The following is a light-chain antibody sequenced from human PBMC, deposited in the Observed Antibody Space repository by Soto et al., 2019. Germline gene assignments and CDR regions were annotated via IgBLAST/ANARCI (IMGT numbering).Light chain of an antibody. Sequence: DIPMTQSPSSLSASVGDRVTITCRASQDISVYLAWYQQKPGKVPKLLIYSASTLQSGVLSRFSGSGSGTDCTLTISSLHPEDVATYYCQKFNTAPLTFGQGTRLEIK. V-gene: IGKV1-27*01. CDR2: SAS. CDR3: QKFNTAPLT. CDR1: QDISVY. J-gene: IGKJ5*01.